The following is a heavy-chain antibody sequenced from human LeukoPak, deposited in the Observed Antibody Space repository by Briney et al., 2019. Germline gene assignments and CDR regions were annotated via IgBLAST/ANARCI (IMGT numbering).Heavy chain of an antibody. CDR3: TTDPIVVVPAAINSSPADY. J-gene: IGHJ4*02. D-gene: IGHD2-2*01. V-gene: IGHV3-15*01. CDR1: GFTCCNAW. Sequence: WGSLRLSCAASGFTCCNAWLSWLRQAPGKGREWAGRIKSKTDGGATDYAAPVKGRFTISRDDSNNTLYLQMNSLKTEDTAVYYCTTDPIVVVPAAINSSPADYWGQGTLVTVSS. CDR2: IKSKTDGGAT.